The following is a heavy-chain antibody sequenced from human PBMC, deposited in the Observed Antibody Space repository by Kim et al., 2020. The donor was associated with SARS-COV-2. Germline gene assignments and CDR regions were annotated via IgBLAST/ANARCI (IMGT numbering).Heavy chain of an antibody. D-gene: IGHD1-1*01. CDR1: GFTFSSYS. V-gene: IGHV3-21*01. Sequence: GGSLRLSCAASGFTFSSYSMNWVRQAPGKGLEWVSSISSSSSYIYYADSVKGRFTISRDNAKNSLYLQMNSLRAEDTAVYYCARDLDYYYGMDVWGQGTTVTVSS. J-gene: IGHJ6*02. CDR3: ARDLDYYYGMDV. CDR2: ISSSSSYI.